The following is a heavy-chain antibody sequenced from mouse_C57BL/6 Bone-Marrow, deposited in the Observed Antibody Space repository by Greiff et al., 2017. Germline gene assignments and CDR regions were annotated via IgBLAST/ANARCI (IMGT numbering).Heavy chain of an antibody. Sequence: QVQLKQPGTELVKPGASVKLSCKASGYTFTSYWMHWVKQRPGQGLGWIGNINPSNGGTNYNEKFKSKATLTVDKSSSTAYMHLISLTYEDSAVYYCAIYYGSSADYWGQGTTLTVSS. J-gene: IGHJ2*01. CDR2: INPSNGGT. V-gene: IGHV1-53*01. CDR3: AIYYGSSADY. CDR1: GYTFTSYW. D-gene: IGHD1-1*01.